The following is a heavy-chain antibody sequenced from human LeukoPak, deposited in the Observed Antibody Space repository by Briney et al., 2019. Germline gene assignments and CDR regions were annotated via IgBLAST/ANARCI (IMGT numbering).Heavy chain of an antibody. J-gene: IGHJ4*02. CDR1: GFTFSSYW. D-gene: IGHD3-9*01. V-gene: IGHV3-7*01. CDR3: ARERGILTGYFDY. Sequence: GGSLRLSCAASGFTFSSYWMNWVRQAPGKGLEWVANIKQDGTEKNYVDSVKGRFTISRDNAKNSLYLQMNSLRAEDTAVYYCARERGILTGYFDYWGQGTLVTVSS. CDR2: IKQDGTEK.